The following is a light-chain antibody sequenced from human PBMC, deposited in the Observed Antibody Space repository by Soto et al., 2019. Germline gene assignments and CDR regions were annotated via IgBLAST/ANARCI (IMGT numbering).Light chain of an antibody. J-gene: IGKJ2*01. Sequence: EIVLTQSPATLYLSPGERAALSCRASQSVSIYLAWYQQQPGQAHRLLIYAASNRATGIPARFSGSGSGTDFTRTISSLEPEDFAVYYCQQRSNLPPTFGQGTKLEIK. V-gene: IGKV3-11*01. CDR3: QQRSNLPPT. CDR1: QSVSIY. CDR2: AAS.